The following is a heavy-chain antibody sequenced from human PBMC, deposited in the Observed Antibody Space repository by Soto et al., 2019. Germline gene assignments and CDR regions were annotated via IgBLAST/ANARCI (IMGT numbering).Heavy chain of an antibody. J-gene: IGHJ5*02. CDR2: IHHGGST. Sequence: SETLSLTCAVYGGSFSGYYWSWIRQPPGKGLEWIGEIHHGGSTNYNPSLKSRVTLSINTSKNQFSLKLSSVTAADTGVYYCVRDDSFRDSSAPWGQGTLVTVSS. D-gene: IGHD3-22*01. CDR3: VRDDSFRDSSAP. CDR1: GGSFSGYY. V-gene: IGHV4-34*01.